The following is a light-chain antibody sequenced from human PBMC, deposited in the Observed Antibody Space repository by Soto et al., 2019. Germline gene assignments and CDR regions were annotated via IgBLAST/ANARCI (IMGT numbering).Light chain of an antibody. CDR2: GAS. V-gene: IGKV3-20*01. CDR3: QQHGSSPIT. J-gene: IGKJ5*01. CDR1: RSVTNTY. Sequence: EIGLTQRPSTLSFFLGESATRSWSASRSVTNTYFASHQQKPGRPPRLLIYGASSRATGIPDRFSGRGSGTDFTLTISRLEPEDFAVYYCQQHGSSPITFGQGTRLEI.